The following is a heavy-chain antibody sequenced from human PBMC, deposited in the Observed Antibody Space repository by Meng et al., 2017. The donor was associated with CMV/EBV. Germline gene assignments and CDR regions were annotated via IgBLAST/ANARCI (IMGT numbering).Heavy chain of an antibody. Sequence: SETLSLTCTVPGGSVSSGSYYWSWIRQPPGKGLEWIGYIYYSGSTNYNPSLKSRVTISVDTSKNQFSLKLSSVTAADTAVYYCARDQGYCSSTSCLEGAFDIWGQGTMVTVSS. D-gene: IGHD2-2*01. J-gene: IGHJ3*02. V-gene: IGHV4-61*01. CDR2: IYYSGST. CDR3: ARDQGYCSSTSCLEGAFDI. CDR1: GGSVSSGSYY.